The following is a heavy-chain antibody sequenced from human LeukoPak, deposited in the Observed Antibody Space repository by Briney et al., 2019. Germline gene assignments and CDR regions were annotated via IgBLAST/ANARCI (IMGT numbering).Heavy chain of an antibody. D-gene: IGHD3-22*01. Sequence: SGGSLRLSCAASGFTFSSYAMHWVRQAPGKGLEWVAVISYDGSNKYYADSVKGRFTISRDNSKNTLYLQMNSLRAEDTAVYYCASPSYYYDSSGYYYFDYWGQGTLVTVSS. CDR1: GFTFSSYA. CDR2: ISYDGSNK. CDR3: ASPSYYYDSSGYYYFDY. J-gene: IGHJ4*02. V-gene: IGHV3-30-3*01.